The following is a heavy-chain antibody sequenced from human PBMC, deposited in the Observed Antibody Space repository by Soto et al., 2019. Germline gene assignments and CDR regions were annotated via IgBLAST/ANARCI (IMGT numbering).Heavy chain of an antibody. D-gene: IGHD3-22*01. CDR2: IKSKTDGGTT. Sequence: EVQLVESGGGLVKPGGSLRLSCAASGFTFSNAWMSWVRQAPGKGLEWVGRIKSKTDGGTTDYAAPVKGRFTISRDDSKNTLYLQMNSLKTEDTAVYYCTTDPHTYYYDSSGRGYAFDIWGQGTMVTVSS. J-gene: IGHJ3*02. V-gene: IGHV3-15*01. CDR3: TTDPHTYYYDSSGRGYAFDI. CDR1: GFTFSNAW.